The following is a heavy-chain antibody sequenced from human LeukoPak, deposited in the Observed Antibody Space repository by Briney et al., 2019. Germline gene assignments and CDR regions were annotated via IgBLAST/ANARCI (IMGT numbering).Heavy chain of an antibody. V-gene: IGHV3-21*01. J-gene: IGHJ4*02. CDR2: ISSSSIFR. Sequence: GGSLRLSCATSGFAFSSYTMNWVRQAPGKGLEWVSSISSSSIFRYSADSVKGRFTISRDDSKNTLYLQMNSLRAEDTAVYYCARAPGYGAAYYFDYWGQGTLVTVSS. CDR1: GFAFSSYT. CDR3: ARAPGYGAAYYFDY. D-gene: IGHD1-1*01.